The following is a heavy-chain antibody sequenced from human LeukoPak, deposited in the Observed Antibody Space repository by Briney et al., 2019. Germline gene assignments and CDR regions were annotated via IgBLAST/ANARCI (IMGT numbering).Heavy chain of an antibody. CDR3: ARDLSSGWYRPLGY. D-gene: IGHD6-19*01. V-gene: IGHV3-48*04. Sequence: GGSLRLSCEVSGFPFTLYNMNWVRQAPGKGLEWLSYISSSTNTIYYADSVKGRFTISRDNAKNSLYLQMNSLRADDTAVYYCARDLSSGWYRPLGYWGQGTLVTVSS. CDR1: GFPFTLYN. J-gene: IGHJ4*02. CDR2: ISSSTNTI.